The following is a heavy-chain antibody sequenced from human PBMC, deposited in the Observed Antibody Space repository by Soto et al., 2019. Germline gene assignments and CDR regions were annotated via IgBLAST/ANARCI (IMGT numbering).Heavy chain of an antibody. CDR1: GFTFSSYE. V-gene: IGHV3-48*03. D-gene: IGHD6-19*01. CDR3: ARGQYSSGGGYFDY. J-gene: IGHJ4*02. CDR2: ISSSGSPI. Sequence: EVQLVESGGGLVQPGGSLRLSCAASGFTFSSYEMNWVRQAPGKGLEWVSYISSSGSPIYYADSVKGRFTISRDNAKNSLYLQMNSLRAEDTAGYYCARGQYSSGGGYFDYWGQETLVTVSS.